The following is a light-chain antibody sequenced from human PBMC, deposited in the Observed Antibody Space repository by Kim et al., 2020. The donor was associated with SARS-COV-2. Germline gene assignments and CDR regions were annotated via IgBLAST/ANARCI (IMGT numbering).Light chain of an antibody. CDR1: NSDVGAYNR. Sequence: QSALTQPASVSGSPGQSITISCTGTNSDVGAYNRVSWYQQHPGKAPKLVIYNVANRPSGISNRFSGSKSGNTASLTISGLQAEDEADYYCSSYTTTGNFKIFSGGSKLTVL. CDR2: NVA. CDR3: SSYTTTGNFKI. V-gene: IGLV2-14*03. J-gene: IGLJ2*01.